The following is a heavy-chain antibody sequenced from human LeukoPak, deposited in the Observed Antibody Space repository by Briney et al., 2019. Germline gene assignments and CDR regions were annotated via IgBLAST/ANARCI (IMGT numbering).Heavy chain of an antibody. J-gene: IGHJ4*02. D-gene: IGHD6-19*01. CDR2: IRSDGSKK. CDR3: ARGVRIAVAGYIDY. CDR1: GFSFSSYG. V-gene: IGHV3-30*02. Sequence: GGSLRLSCAASGFSFSSYGMHWVRQAPGKGLEWVAFIRSDGSKKYYADSVKGRFTISRDNSKNTLYLQMNSLRAEDTAVYYCARGVRIAVAGYIDYWGQGTLVTVSS.